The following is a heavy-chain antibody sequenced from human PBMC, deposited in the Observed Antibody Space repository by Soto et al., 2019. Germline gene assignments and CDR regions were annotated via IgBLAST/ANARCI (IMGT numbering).Heavy chain of an antibody. V-gene: IGHV2-5*01. CDR3: AHRWYNWNDGHYYGMDV. J-gene: IGHJ6*02. CDR1: GFSLSTSGVG. D-gene: IGHD1-1*01. Sequence: QITLKESGPTLVKPTQTLTLTCTFSGFSLSTSGVGVGWIRQPPGKALEWLALIYWNDDKRYSPSLKSRLTITKDTSKNQVVLTKTNMDPVDTATEYGAHRWYNWNDGHYYGMDVWGQGTTVTVSS. CDR2: IYWNDDK.